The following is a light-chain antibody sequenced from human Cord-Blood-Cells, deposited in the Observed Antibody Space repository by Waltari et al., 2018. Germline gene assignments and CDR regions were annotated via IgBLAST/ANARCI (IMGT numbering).Light chain of an antibody. J-gene: IGLJ3*02. CDR3: CSYAGSYTLV. CDR2: DVS. V-gene: IGLV2-11*01. Sequence: QSALTQPRSVSGSPGQSVTISCPGTSSDVGGYNYDPWYQQHPGKAPKLMIYDVSKRPSGVPDRFSGSKSGNTASLTISGLQAEDEADYYCCSYAGSYTLVFGGGTKLTVL. CDR1: SSDVGGYNY.